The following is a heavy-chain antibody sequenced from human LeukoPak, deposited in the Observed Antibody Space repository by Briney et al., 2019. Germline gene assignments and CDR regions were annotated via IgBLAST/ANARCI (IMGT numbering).Heavy chain of an antibody. J-gene: IGHJ4*02. V-gene: IGHV3-30*01. CDR3: ARTYYYGSGSYYPPDY. Sequence: RASLRLSCAASGFTLSSYAMHWVRQAPGKGLEWVAVISYDGSNKYYADSVKGRFTISRDNSKNTLYLQMNSLRAEDTAVYYCARTYYYGSGSYYPPDYWGQGTLVTVSS. CDR2: ISYDGSNK. D-gene: IGHD3-10*01. CDR1: GFTLSSYA.